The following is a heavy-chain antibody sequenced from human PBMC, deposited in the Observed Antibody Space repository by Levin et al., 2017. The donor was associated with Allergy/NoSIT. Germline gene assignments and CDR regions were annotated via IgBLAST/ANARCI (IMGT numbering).Heavy chain of an antibody. Sequence: ASVKVSCKASGYTFTGYYMHWVRQAPGQGLEWMGWINPNSGGTNYAQKFQGRVTMTRDTSISTAYMELSRLRSDDTAVYYCARVAHVGSGPIFDYWGQGTLVTVSS. J-gene: IGHJ4*02. CDR2: INPNSGGT. CDR3: ARVAHVGSGPIFDY. V-gene: IGHV1-2*02. CDR1: GYTFTGYY. D-gene: IGHD6-19*01.